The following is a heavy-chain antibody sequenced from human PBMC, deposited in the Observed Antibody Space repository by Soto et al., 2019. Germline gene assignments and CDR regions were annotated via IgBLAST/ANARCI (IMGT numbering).Heavy chain of an antibody. Sequence: PSETLSLTCTVSGGSVSGYYWSWIRQTPGKGLEWIGYIYYTGSTNYNPSLKSPVSMSVDTSKNQFSLKLSSVTAADTAVYFCARNYYNGGASRADAFDFWGRGTMVTVSS. CDR2: IYYTGST. CDR3: ARNYYNGGASRADAFDF. CDR1: GGSVSGYY. J-gene: IGHJ3*01. V-gene: IGHV4-59*02. D-gene: IGHD3-10*01.